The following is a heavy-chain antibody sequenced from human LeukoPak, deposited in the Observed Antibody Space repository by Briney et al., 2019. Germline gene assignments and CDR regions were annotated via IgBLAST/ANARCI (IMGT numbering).Heavy chain of an antibody. V-gene: IGHV3-21*05. D-gene: IGHD5-18*01. J-gene: IGHJ4*02. Sequence: PGGSLRLSCAASGFTFSGYSMTWVRQAPGKGLEWVSYISAGSDYIYYADSVKGRFTISRDNSKNTLYLQMNSLRAEDTAVYYCASAYTAMVRFGGDFDYWGQGTLVTVSS. CDR2: ISAGSDYI. CDR1: GFTFSGYS. CDR3: ASAYTAMVRFGGDFDY.